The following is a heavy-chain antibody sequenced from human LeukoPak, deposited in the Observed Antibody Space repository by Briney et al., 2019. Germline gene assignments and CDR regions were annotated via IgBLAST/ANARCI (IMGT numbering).Heavy chain of an antibody. Sequence: GGSLRLSCAASGFTFSNAWMSWVRQAPGKGLEWVSTISAAGGSTHYADSVKGRFTISRDNSKNTLYLQMNSLRAEDTAVYYCAKGSSAWYWIDYWGQGTLVTVSS. V-gene: IGHV3-23*01. D-gene: IGHD6-19*01. CDR1: GFTFSNAW. CDR2: ISAAGGST. CDR3: AKGSSAWYWIDY. J-gene: IGHJ4*02.